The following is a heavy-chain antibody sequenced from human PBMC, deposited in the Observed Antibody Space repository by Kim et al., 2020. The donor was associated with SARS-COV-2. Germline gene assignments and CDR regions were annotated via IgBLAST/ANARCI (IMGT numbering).Heavy chain of an antibody. J-gene: IGHJ4*02. CDR2: ISSSSSTI. V-gene: IGHV3-48*02. D-gene: IGHD1-26*01. CDR3: ARCAYGYGLWELTAFDY. Sequence: GGSLRLSCAASRFTFSSYSMNWVRQAPGKGLEWVSYISSSSSTIYYADSVKGRFTISRDNAKNSLYLQMNSLRDEDTAVYYCARCAYGYGLWELTAFDYWGQGTLVTVSS. CDR1: RFTFSSYS.